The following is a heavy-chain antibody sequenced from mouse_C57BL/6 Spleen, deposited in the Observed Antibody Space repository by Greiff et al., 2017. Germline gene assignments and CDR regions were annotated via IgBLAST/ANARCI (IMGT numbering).Heavy chain of an antibody. CDR2: INPNNGGT. CDR1: GYTFTDYN. V-gene: IGHV1-18*01. J-gene: IGHJ3*01. Sequence: VQLQQSGPELVKPGASVKIPCKASGYTFTDYNMDWVKQSHGKSLEWIGDINPNNGGTIYNQKFKGKATLTVDKSSSTAYMELRSLTSEDTAVYYCARGDSNYLLFAYWGQGTLVTVSA. CDR3: ARGDSNYLLFAY. D-gene: IGHD2-5*01.